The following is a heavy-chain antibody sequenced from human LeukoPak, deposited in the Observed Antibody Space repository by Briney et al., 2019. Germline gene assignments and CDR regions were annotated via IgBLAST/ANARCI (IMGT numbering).Heavy chain of an antibody. V-gene: IGHV1-2*02. CDR2: INPNSGGT. CDR3: ARDIGCSGGSCYGLFGWFDP. Sequence: ASVKVSCKASGYTFTGYYMHWVRQAPGQGLEWMGWINPNSGGTNYAQKFQGRVTMTRDTSISTAYMELSRLRSDDTAVYYCARDIGCSGGSCYGLFGWFDPWGQGTLVTVSS. D-gene: IGHD2-15*01. CDR1: GYTFTGYY. J-gene: IGHJ5*02.